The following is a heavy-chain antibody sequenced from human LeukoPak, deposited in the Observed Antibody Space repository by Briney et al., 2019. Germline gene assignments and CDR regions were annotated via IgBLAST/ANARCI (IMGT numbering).Heavy chain of an antibody. D-gene: IGHD3-16*01. CDR1: EYTFTSYD. V-gene: IGHV1-8*01. Sequence: RASVKVSCKASEYTFTSYDINWVRQATGQGLEWMGWMNPNSGNTGYAQKFQGRVTMTRNTSISTAYMELSSLRSEDTAVYYCARGRGGLHYYYYGMDVWGQGTTVTVSS. J-gene: IGHJ6*02. CDR3: ARGRGGLHYYYYGMDV. CDR2: MNPNSGNT.